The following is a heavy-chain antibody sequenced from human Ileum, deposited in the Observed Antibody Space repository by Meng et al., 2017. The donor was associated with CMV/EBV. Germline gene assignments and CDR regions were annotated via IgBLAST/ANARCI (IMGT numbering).Heavy chain of an antibody. CDR2: ISSSGSFI. V-gene: IGHV3-21*01. J-gene: IGHJ4*02. CDR3: AKDGNGYMY. Sequence: GGSLRLSCAASGFSFKTYSMNWVRQAPGKGLEWVSSISSSGSFIYYADSVKGRFTISKDNAKNSVYLQMNSLRVEDTAIYYCAKDGNGYMYWGQGTVVTVSS. D-gene: IGHD6-13*01. CDR1: GFSFKTYS.